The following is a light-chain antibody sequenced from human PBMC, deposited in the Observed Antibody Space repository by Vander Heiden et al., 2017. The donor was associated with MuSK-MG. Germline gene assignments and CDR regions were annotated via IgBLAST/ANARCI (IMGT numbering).Light chain of an antibody. Sequence: DIQLTQSPSFLSASVGVSVTITCRASQGISSYLAWYQQKPGKAPKLLIYAASTLQSGVPSRFSGSGSGTEFTLTISSLQPEDFATYYCQQLNSYIFTFGPGTKVDIK. J-gene: IGKJ3*01. V-gene: IGKV1-9*01. CDR3: QQLNSYIFT. CDR1: QGISSY. CDR2: AAS.